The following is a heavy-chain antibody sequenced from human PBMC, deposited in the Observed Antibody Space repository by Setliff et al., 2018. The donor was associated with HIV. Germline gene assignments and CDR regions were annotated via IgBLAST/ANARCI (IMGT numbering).Heavy chain of an antibody. J-gene: IGHJ4*01. V-gene: IGHV4-39*01. CDR1: GDSISSSTYY. CDR2: IYYSGST. CDR3: ARGGGITWRSYSFDY. D-gene: IGHD3-10*01. Sequence: SETLSLTCTVSGDSISSSTYYWGWIRQPPGKGLEWIGSIYYSGSTYYNPSLKTRVTISVDTSKFQFSLELSSVTAADTAVYYCARGGGITWRSYSFDYWGHGTLVTVSS.